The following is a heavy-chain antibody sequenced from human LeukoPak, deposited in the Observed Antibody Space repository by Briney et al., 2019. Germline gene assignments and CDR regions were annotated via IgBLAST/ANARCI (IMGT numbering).Heavy chain of an antibody. CDR1: GYTFTRYD. CDR3: ARRRARLRYFDWSPPPYGMDV. V-gene: IGHV1-8*01. CDR2: MNPNSCNT. Sequence: GSSVKVSCKASGYTFTRYDINWVRQATGQGLEWMGWMNPNSCNTGYAQKFQGRVTMTRNTSISTAYMELSSLRSEDTAVYYCARRRARLRYFDWSPPPYGMDVWGQGTTVTVSS. J-gene: IGHJ6*02. D-gene: IGHD3-9*01.